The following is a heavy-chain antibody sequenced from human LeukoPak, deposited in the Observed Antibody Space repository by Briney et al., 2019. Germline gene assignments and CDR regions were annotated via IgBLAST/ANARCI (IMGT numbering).Heavy chain of an antibody. D-gene: IGHD3-16*01. J-gene: IGHJ5*02. CDR1: GASISSYY. CDR3: ARGGRNWFDP. V-gene: IGHV4-59*01. CDR2: IYHSGST. Sequence: SETLSLTCAVSGASISSYYWSWIRQPPGKGLEWIGLIYHSGSTSHNPSLMSRVTISVATSKNQFSLRLSSVTAADTAVYYCARGGRNWFDPWGQGTLVTVSS.